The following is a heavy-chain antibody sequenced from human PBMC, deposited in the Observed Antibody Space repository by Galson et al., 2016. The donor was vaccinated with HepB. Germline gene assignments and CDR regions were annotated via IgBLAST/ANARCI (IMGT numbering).Heavy chain of an antibody. Sequence: CKASGGTFSSYAISWVRQAPGQGLEWMGGIIPIFGTANYAQKFQGRVTITADESTSTAYMELSSLRSEDTAVYYCAIPPGLLWGWFDPWGQGTLVTVSS. V-gene: IGHV1-69*01. D-gene: IGHD2-2*01. CDR2: IIPIFGTA. J-gene: IGHJ5*02. CDR3: AIPPGLLWGWFDP. CDR1: GGTFSSYA.